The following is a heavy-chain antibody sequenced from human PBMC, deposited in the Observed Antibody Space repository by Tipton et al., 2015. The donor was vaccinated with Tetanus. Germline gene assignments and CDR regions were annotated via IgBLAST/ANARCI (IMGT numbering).Heavy chain of an antibody. Sequence: SLRLSCAVSGLTVSINSMSWVRQAPGKGLEWVSVIYSGGRTYYGDSVKGRFTISRDNSKKTVYLQMNSLRADDTALYYCAPSRDSSGYFSTFWGQGTLVTVAS. D-gene: IGHD3-22*01. CDR1: GLTVSINS. CDR3: APSRDSSGYFSTF. V-gene: IGHV3-53*01. CDR2: IYSGGRT. J-gene: IGHJ4*02.